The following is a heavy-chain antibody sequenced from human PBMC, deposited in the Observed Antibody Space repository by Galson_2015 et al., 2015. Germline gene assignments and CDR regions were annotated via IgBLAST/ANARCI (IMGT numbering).Heavy chain of an antibody. V-gene: IGHV1-69*13. CDR2: IIPIFGTA. Sequence: SVKVSCKASGGTFSSYAISWVRQAPGQGLEWMGGIIPIFGTANYAQKFQGRVTITADESTSTAYMELSSLRSEDTAVYYCAREIGYCSSTSCYLDFDPWGQGTLVTVSS. D-gene: IGHD2-2*01. J-gene: IGHJ5*02. CDR1: GGTFSSYA. CDR3: AREIGYCSSTSCYLDFDP.